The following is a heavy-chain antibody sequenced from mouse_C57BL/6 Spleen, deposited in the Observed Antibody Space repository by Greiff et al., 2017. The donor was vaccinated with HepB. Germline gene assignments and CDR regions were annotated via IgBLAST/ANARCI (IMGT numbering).Heavy chain of an antibody. Sequence: EVQLQQSGPELVKPGASVKISCKASGYTFTDYYMNWVKQSHGKSLEWIGDINPNNGGTSYNQKFKGKATLTVDKSSSTAYMELRSLTSEDSAVYYCARYDYYGSSWYFDVWGTGTTVTVSS. V-gene: IGHV1-26*01. CDR1: GYTFTDYY. D-gene: IGHD1-1*01. J-gene: IGHJ1*03. CDR3: ARYDYYGSSWYFDV. CDR2: INPNNGGT.